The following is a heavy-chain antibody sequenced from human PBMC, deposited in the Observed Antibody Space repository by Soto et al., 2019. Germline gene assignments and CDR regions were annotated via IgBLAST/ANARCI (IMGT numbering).Heavy chain of an antibody. V-gene: IGHV3-9*01. CDR1: GFTFDDYA. Sequence: EVQLVESGGGLVQPGRSLRLSCAASGFTFDDYAMHWVRQAPGKGLEWVSSISWNSDTIVYADSVKGRFTISRDNAKNSLYRLMNSLTAEDTALYYCAKEALGFTDYWCQGTLVTVCS. J-gene: IGHJ4*02. CDR2: ISWNSDTI. D-gene: IGHD6-13*01. CDR3: AKEALGFTDY.